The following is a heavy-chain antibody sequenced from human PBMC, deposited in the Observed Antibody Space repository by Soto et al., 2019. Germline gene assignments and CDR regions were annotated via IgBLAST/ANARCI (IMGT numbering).Heavy chain of an antibody. CDR1: GFTLRSHR. J-gene: IGHJ5*02. V-gene: IGHV3-74*01. Sequence: EVQLVESGGGLVQPGGSLRVSCAASGFTLRSHRIHWVRQVPGKGLEWVSRIDTDGGGTSYADSVKGRFTISTDNAKNTVNVPMYGLRGEDTAVYYCATVFDLWGQGTLVTVSS. CDR3: ATVFDL. CDR2: IDTDGGGT.